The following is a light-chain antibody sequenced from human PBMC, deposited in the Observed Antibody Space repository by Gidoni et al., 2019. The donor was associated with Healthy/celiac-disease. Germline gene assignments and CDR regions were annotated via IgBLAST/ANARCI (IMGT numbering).Light chain of an antibody. CDR2: AAS. Sequence: DIQMTQSPSSLSASVGDRVTITCRASQSISSYLNWYQHKPGKAPKLLIYAASSLQSGVPSRFSGSGSGTDFTLTISSLQPEDFATYYCQQSYSTPPWFGQGTKVEIK. J-gene: IGKJ1*01. V-gene: IGKV1-39*01. CDR3: QQSYSTPPW. CDR1: QSISSY.